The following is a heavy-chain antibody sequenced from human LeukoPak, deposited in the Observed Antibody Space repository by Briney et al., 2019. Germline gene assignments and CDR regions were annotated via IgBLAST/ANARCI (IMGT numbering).Heavy chain of an antibody. Sequence: PSETLSLTCTVSGGSISSYYWSWIRQPPGKGLEWIGYIYYSGSTNYNPSLKSRVTISVDTSKNQFSLKLSSVTAADTAVYYCARVAGGLAGLADYWGQGTLVTVSS. D-gene: IGHD3/OR15-3a*01. CDR1: GGSISSYY. CDR3: ARVAGGLAGLADY. V-gene: IGHV4-59*01. CDR2: IYYSGST. J-gene: IGHJ4*02.